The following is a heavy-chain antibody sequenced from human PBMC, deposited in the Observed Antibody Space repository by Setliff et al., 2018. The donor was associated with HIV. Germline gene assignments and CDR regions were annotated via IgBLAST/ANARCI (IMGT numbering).Heavy chain of an antibody. CDR2: MNPNSGNT. Sequence: ASVKVSCKASGYTFSNYDINWVRQATGQGLEWVGWMNPNSGNTGYAQKFQGRVTLTRNTSISAAYMELSSLRSEDTAVYSCARVATVSHPGDYFDYWGQGTLVTVSS. D-gene: IGHD4-4*01. J-gene: IGHJ4*02. V-gene: IGHV1-8*01. CDR3: ARVATVSHPGDYFDY. CDR1: GYTFSNYD.